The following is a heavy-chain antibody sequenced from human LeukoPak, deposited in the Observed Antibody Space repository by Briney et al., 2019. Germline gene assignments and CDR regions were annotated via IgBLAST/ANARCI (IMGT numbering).Heavy chain of an antibody. Sequence: SETLSLTCAVSGYSISSGYYWGWIRQPPGKGLEWIGSIYHSGSTYYNPSLKSRVTISVDTSKNQFSLKLSSVTAADTAVYYCARTTVNIAAAGTNYNWFDPWGQGNLVTVYS. J-gene: IGHJ5*02. D-gene: IGHD6-13*01. CDR2: IYHSGST. V-gene: IGHV4-38-2*01. CDR1: GYSISSGYY. CDR3: ARTTVNIAAAGTNYNWFDP.